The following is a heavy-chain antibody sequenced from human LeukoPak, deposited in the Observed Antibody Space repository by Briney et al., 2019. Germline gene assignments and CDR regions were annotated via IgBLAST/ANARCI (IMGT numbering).Heavy chain of an antibody. CDR1: GFTFSSYA. V-gene: IGHV3-23*01. Sequence: PGGSLRLSCAASGFTFSSYAMTWVRQAPGKGLEWVSAISGSGGNTYYADSVKGRFTISRDNSKNTVFLQMNSLRAEDAALYYCAKSRATTDIGVAGLDYWGQGTLVTVSS. CDR2: ISGSGGNT. CDR3: AKSRATTDIGVAGLDY. J-gene: IGHJ4*02. D-gene: IGHD6-19*01.